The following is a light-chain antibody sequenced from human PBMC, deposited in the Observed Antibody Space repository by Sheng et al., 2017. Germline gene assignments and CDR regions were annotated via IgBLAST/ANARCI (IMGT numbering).Light chain of an antibody. V-gene: IGKV1-16*01. CDR1: QDIRTN. Sequence: DIQMTQSPSSLSASVGDRVTVTCRASQDIRTNLIWFQQRPGRAPKSLVHSASTLQTGVPSRFSGNGSGTSFTLTVSGLQPEDFATYYCLQYRSYPLSFGGGTEV. J-gene: IGKJ4*01. CDR3: LQYRSYPLS. CDR2: SAS.